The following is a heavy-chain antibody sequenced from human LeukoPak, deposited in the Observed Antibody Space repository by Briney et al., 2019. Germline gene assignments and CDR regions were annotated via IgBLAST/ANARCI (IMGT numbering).Heavy chain of an antibody. V-gene: IGHV3-21*01. Sequence: GGSLRLSCAASGFSFSSYRMNWVRQAPGKGLEWVASISSNNGYIYYADSVKGRFTISRDNGEDSLHLQMNSLRAEDAAVYYCARDLGTRKSIAFADWGQGTLVTVSS. CDR2: ISSNNGYI. J-gene: IGHJ4*02. D-gene: IGHD6-6*01. CDR1: GFSFSSYR. CDR3: ARDLGTRKSIAFAD.